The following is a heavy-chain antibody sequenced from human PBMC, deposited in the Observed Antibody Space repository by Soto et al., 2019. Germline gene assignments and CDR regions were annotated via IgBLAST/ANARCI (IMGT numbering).Heavy chain of an antibody. J-gene: IGHJ4*02. CDR2: IGGRGGST. V-gene: IGHV3-23*01. Sequence: EVQLLESGGGLVQPGGSLRLSCAASGFTFSTYALNWVRQAPGKGLEWVSAIGGRGGSTYFADSVKGRFSISRDSSKNTLYLQMNSLRAEDTAVYYCAKDGYGDRPYYFDSWGQGTLVTVSS. CDR1: GFTFSTYA. CDR3: AKDGYGDRPYYFDS. D-gene: IGHD4-17*01.